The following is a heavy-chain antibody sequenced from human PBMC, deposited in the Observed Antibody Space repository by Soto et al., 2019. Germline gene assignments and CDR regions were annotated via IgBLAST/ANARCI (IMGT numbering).Heavy chain of an antibody. V-gene: IGHV3-13*01. Sequence: GGSLRLSCAASGFTFSSYDMHWVRQATGKNLAWVSRIGTAGDTYYPDSVKGRFTISRENAKNSLYLQMNSLRAGDTAVYYCARVGLPYCRSTSCYAFDIWGQGTMVTVSS. CDR3: ARVGLPYCRSTSCYAFDI. CDR2: IGTAGDT. J-gene: IGHJ3*02. CDR1: GFTFSSYD. D-gene: IGHD2-2*01.